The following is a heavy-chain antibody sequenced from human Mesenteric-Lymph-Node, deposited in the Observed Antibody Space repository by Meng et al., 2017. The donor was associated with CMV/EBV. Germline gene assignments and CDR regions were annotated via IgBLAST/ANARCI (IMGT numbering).Heavy chain of an antibody. D-gene: IGHD1-1*01. CDR3: ARRGMYTPRPDFDY. Sequence: GGSLRLSCVVSGFTFSSHAMNWVRQAPGKGLEWVSVSSGSGRRSDYADSVKGRFIISRDNSKNTLYLQMNSLRAEDTAVYYCARRGMYTPRPDFDYWGQGTLVTVSS. CDR1: GFTFSSHA. J-gene: IGHJ4*02. CDR2: SSGSGRRS. V-gene: IGHV3-23*01.